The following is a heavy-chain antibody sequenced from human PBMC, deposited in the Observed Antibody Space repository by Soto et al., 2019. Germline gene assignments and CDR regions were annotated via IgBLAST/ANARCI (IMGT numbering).Heavy chain of an antibody. V-gene: IGHV4-39*02. CDR1: GGSISSSSYY. Sequence: SETLSLTCTVSGGSISSSSYYWGWIRQPPGKGLEWIGSIYYSGSTYYNPSLKSRVTISVDTSKNHFSLKLSSVTAADTAVYYCARVLSARLLHTFDYWGQGTLVTVSS. CDR2: IYYSGST. D-gene: IGHD3-22*01. CDR3: ARVLSARLLHTFDY. J-gene: IGHJ4*02.